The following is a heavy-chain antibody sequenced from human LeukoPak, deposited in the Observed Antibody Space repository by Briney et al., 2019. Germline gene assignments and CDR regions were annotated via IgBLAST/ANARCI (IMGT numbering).Heavy chain of an antibody. J-gene: IGHJ4*02. D-gene: IGHD6-6*01. CDR1: GFTFDDYA. CDR3: AKGGAFFEYSSSYDY. Sequence: PGGSLRLSCAASGFTFDDYAMHWVRQAPGKGLEWVSGISWNSGSIGYADSVKGRFTISRDNAKNSLYLQMNSLRAEDTAVYYCAKGGAFFEYSSSYDYWGQGTLVTVSS. CDR2: ISWNSGSI. V-gene: IGHV3-9*01.